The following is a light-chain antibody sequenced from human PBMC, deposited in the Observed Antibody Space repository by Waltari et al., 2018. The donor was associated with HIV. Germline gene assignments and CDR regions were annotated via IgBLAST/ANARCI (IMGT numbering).Light chain of an antibody. CDR1: SSNIGSNT. J-gene: IGLJ1*01. Sequence: QSVLTQPPSASGTPGQRVTISCSGSSSNIGSNTVNWYQQFPGTAPKLLIYSNNQRPSGVPDRFSGSKSGTSASLAISGLQSEDEADYYCATWDDSLNDYVFGSGAKVTVL. V-gene: IGLV1-44*01. CDR3: ATWDDSLNDYV. CDR2: SNN.